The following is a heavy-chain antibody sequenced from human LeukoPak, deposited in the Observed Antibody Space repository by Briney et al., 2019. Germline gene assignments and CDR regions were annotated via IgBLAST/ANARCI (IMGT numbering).Heavy chain of an antibody. CDR3: AGDLVAWDDISPD. CDR1: GCGFSSYP. V-gene: IGHV1-69*06. CDR2: IFTIFGTA. J-gene: IGHJ4*02. Sequence: SVTVSCTAAGCGFSSYPNSWERLPQAPGIGRMGRIFTIFGTANYAQQFQGRVTITADKSTSTAYMELRSLRSEDTAVSYCAGDLVAWDDISPDGGQGTLVTVPS. D-gene: IGHD3-22*01.